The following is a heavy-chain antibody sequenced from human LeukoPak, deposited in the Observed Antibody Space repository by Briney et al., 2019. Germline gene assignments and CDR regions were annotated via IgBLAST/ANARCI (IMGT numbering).Heavy chain of an antibody. Sequence: PGGSLRLSCAASGFTFSSYAMSWVRQAPGKGLEWVSAISGSGGSTYYADSVKGRFTISRDNSKNMLYLQMNSLRAEDTAVYYCAKSSRGSWRGWFDPWGQGTLVTVSS. J-gene: IGHJ5*02. D-gene: IGHD2-15*01. CDR2: ISGSGGST. V-gene: IGHV3-23*01. CDR1: GFTFSSYA. CDR3: AKSSRGSWRGWFDP.